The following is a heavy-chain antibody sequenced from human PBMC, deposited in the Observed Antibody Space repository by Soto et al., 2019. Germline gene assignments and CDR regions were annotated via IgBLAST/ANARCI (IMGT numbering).Heavy chain of an antibody. V-gene: IGHV6-1*01. CDR3: ARGRWLAPYYCYYGMDV. Sequence: SQTLSLTCAISGDSVSSNSAACNWIRQSPSRGLECLGRTYYRSKWYNDYAVSVKSRITINPDTSKNQSSLQLNSVTPEDTAVYYCARGRWLAPYYCYYGMDVWGQGTTVTVSS. CDR2: TYYRSKWYN. CDR1: GDSVSSNSAA. D-gene: IGHD6-19*01. J-gene: IGHJ6*02.